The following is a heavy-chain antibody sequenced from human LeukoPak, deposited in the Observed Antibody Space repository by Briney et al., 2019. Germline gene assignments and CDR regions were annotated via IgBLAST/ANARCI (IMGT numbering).Heavy chain of an antibody. CDR2: ISGYNGKT. J-gene: IGHJ4*02. CDR3: VRDWYDDYASGY. Sequence: ASVKVSCKASGYSFSSYHITWVRQAPGQGLEWMGWISGYNGKTNYAQKLQGRVTMTTDTSTTTAYMELRSLRSDDTAMYYCVRDWYDDYASGYWGQGTLVTVSS. CDR1: GYSFSSYH. D-gene: IGHD4-17*01. V-gene: IGHV1-18*01.